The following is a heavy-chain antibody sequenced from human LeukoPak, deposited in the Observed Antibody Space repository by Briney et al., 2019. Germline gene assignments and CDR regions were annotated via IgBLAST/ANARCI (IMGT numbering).Heavy chain of an antibody. J-gene: IGHJ4*02. CDR1: GGSISSSSYY. CDR3: ARHERGIAAPDY. D-gene: IGHD6-6*01. Sequence: PSETLSLTCTVSGGSISSSSYYWGWIRQPPGKGLEWIGSIYYSGSTYYNPSLKSRVTISVDTSKNQFSLKLSSVTAADTAVYYCARHERGIAAPDYWGQGTLVTVSS. CDR2: IYYSGST. V-gene: IGHV4-39*01.